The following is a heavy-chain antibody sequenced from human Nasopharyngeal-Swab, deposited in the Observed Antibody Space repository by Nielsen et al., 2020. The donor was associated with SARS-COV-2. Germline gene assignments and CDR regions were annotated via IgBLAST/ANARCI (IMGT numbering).Heavy chain of an antibody. J-gene: IGHJ4*02. CDR1: GFTFSSYA. CDR3: AKDRRAVAGTPDY. V-gene: IGHV3-23*01. Sequence: GESLKISCAASGFTFSSYAMSWVRQAPGKGLEWVSAISGSGGSTYYADSVKGRFTISRDNSKNTLYLQMNSLRAEDTAVYYCAKDRRAVAGTPDYWGQGTQVTVSS. D-gene: IGHD6-19*01. CDR2: ISGSGGST.